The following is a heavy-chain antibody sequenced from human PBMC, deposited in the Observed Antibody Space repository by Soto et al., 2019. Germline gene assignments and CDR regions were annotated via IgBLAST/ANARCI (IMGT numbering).Heavy chain of an antibody. Sequence: SETLSLTCTVSGGSISSSSYFWAWIRRPPGKGLEWIGSIDFRGTTYTNPSLESRVTISVDTSKNHFSLKLDSVTAADSGMYFCARLPRDCNKTSCYYADHWGQGTSVTVSS. CDR3: ARLPRDCNKTSCYYADH. CDR2: IDFRGTT. D-gene: IGHD3-22*01. V-gene: IGHV4-39*02. J-gene: IGHJ4*02. CDR1: GGSISSSSYF.